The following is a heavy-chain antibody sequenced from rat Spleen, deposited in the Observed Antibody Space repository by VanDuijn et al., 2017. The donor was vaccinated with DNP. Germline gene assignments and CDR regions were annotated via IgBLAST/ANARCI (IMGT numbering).Heavy chain of an antibody. CDR2: IKPKANNYAT. CDR3: AWPST. D-gene: IGHD1-10*01. J-gene: IGHJ2*01. V-gene: IGHV6-6*01. CDR1: GFTFSSAW. Sequence: EVQVMESGGGLVQPGNSLKLSCVTSGFTFSSAWMYWYRQFPEKRLEWVARIKPKANNYATDYTESVKGRFTISRDDSKNSIYLQMNNLKEEDTAIYYCAWPSTWGQGVMVTVSS.